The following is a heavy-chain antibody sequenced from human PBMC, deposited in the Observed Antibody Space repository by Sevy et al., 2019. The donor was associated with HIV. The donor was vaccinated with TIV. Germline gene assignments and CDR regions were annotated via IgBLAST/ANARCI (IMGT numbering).Heavy chain of an antibody. CDR3: ARLDAPDYDFWSGYYSSNYYYYGMDV. CDR2: ISAYNGNT. CDR1: GYTFTSYG. J-gene: IGHJ6*02. Sequence: ASVKVSCKASGYTFTSYGISWVRQAPGQGLEWMGCISAYNGNTNYAQMLQGRVTMTTDTSTSTAYMELRSLRSDDTAVYYCARLDAPDYDFWSGYYSSNYYYYGMDVWGQGTTVTVSS. V-gene: IGHV1-18*01. D-gene: IGHD3-3*01.